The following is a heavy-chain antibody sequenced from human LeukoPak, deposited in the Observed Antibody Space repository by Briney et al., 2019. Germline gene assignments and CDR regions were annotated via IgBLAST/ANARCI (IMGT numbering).Heavy chain of an antibody. J-gene: IGHJ6*02. V-gene: IGHV4-61*01. CDR3: ARDCSGGSCYLTGDYGMDV. Sequence: SETLSLTCTVSGGSVSSGSYYWSWIRQPPGKGLEWIGYIYYSGSTNYNPSLKSRVTISVDTSKNQFSLKLSSVTAADTAVYYCARDCSGGSCYLTGDYGMDVWGQGTTVTVSS. CDR2: IYYSGST. D-gene: IGHD2-15*01. CDR1: GGSVSSGSYY.